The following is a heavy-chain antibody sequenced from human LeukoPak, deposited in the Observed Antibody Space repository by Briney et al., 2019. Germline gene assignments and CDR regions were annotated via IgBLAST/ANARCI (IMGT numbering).Heavy chain of an antibody. V-gene: IGHV3-74*01. D-gene: IGHD1-26*01. CDR1: GFRFSDYW. CDR2: TSKDGSDT. Sequence: PGGSLRLSCAASGFRFSDYWMHWVRQGPGKGPEWLSRTSKDGSDTFYADAAKGRFTASSDNAKNTVYLQVTNVRPEDTSVYYCARGGYSGCYYRFSWGQGTLVTVAS. J-gene: IGHJ4*02. CDR3: ARGGYSGCYYRFS.